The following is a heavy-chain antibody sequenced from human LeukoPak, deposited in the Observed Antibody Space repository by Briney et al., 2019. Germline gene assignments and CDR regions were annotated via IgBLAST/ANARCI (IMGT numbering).Heavy chain of an antibody. J-gene: IGHJ4*02. CDR3: ERDMGGSSEHPFDH. CDR1: GFTLSRYP. CDR2: ISDDGDLT. V-gene: IGHV3-48*01. Sequence: GESLRLSCAASGFTLSRYPLHWVRQPPGKGLEWVSYISDDGDLTQYADSVKARFTISRDKDKNSLSQQMISLRVKDAAVYYCERDMGGSSEHPFDHWGQGTLVAVSS. D-gene: IGHD6-25*01.